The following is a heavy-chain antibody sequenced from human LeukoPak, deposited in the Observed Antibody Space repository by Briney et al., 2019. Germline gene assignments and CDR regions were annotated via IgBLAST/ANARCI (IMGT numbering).Heavy chain of an antibody. D-gene: IGHD6-19*01. Sequence: GGSLRLSCAASGFTFSSYSMTWVRQAPGKGLEWVSSISSSSSYIYYADSVKGRFTISRDNAKNSLYLQMNSLRAEGTAVYYCARDHQWLVRGDYYYGIDVWGQGTTVTVSS. CDR3: ARDHQWLVRGDYYYGIDV. CDR2: ISSSSSYI. CDR1: GFTFSSYS. J-gene: IGHJ6*02. V-gene: IGHV3-21*01.